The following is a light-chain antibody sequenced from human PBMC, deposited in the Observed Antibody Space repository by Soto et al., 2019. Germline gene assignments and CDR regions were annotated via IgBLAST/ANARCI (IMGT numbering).Light chain of an antibody. CDR1: QRINNW. Sequence: DIPMTQSPSSLSASVGDRVTITCRASQRINNWLAWYQQKPGKGPRFRISQASSLESGVPSRFSGSGSGTEFTLTITNLQPEDFATYYCQQYRSYSTFGQGTML. V-gene: IGKV1-5*03. J-gene: IGKJ2*01. CDR3: QQYRSYST. CDR2: QAS.